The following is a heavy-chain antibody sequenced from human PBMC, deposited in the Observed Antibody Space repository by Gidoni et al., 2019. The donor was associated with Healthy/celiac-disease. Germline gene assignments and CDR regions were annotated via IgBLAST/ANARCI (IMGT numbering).Heavy chain of an antibody. Sequence: QVQLQQWGAGLLKPSETLSLTCAVYGGSFSGYYWSWIRQPPGKGLEWIGEINHSGSTNYNPSLKSRVTISVDTSKNQFSLKLSSVTAADTAVYYCASLAVYYYYYGMDVWGQGTTVTVSS. J-gene: IGHJ6*02. CDR3: ASLAVYYYYYGMDV. CDR2: INHSGST. V-gene: IGHV4-34*01. CDR1: GGSFSGYY. D-gene: IGHD6-19*01.